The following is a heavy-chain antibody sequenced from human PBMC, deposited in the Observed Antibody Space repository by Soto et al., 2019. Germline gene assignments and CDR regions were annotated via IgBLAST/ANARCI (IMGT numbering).Heavy chain of an antibody. J-gene: IGHJ5*02. V-gene: IGHV1-3*01. D-gene: IGHD5-12*01. CDR3: ARGPLRNWFDP. CDR1: GGTFSSYA. Sequence: GASVKVSCKASGGTFSSYAISWVRQAPGQRLEWMGWINAGNGNTKYSQKFQGRVTITKNTSASTAYMELSSLRSEDTAVYYCARGPLRNWFDPWGQGTLVTVSS. CDR2: INAGNGNT.